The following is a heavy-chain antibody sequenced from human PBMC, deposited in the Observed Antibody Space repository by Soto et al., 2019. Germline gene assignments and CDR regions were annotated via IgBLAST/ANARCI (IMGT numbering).Heavy chain of an antibody. D-gene: IGHD3-22*01. CDR3: ARGGYYDSSGYYAY. V-gene: IGHV3-30-3*01. CDR1: GFTFSSYA. J-gene: IGHJ4*02. Sequence: GGSLRLSCAASGFTFSSYATHWVRQAPGKGLEWVAVISYDGSNKYYADSVKGRFTISRDNSKNTLYLQMNSLRAEDTAVYYCARGGYYDSSGYYAYWGQGTLVTVSS. CDR2: ISYDGSNK.